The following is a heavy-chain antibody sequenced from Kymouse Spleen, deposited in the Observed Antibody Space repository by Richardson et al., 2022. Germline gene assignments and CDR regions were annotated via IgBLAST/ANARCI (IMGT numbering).Heavy chain of an antibody. V-gene: IGHV3-30*18. Sequence: QVQLVESGGGVVQPGRSLRLSCAASGFTFSSYGMHWVRQAPGKGLEWVAVISYDGSNKYYADSVKGRFTISRDNSKNTLYLQMNSLRAEDTAVYYCAKDRGAARPGGFDYWGQGTLVTVSS. J-gene: IGHJ4*02. CDR1: GFTFSSYG. CDR2: ISYDGSNK. CDR3: AKDRGAARPGGFDY. D-gene: IGHD6-6*01.